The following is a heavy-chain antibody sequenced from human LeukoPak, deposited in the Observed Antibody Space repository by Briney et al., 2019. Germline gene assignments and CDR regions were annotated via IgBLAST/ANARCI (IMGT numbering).Heavy chain of an antibody. CDR1: GGSISSSNW. Sequence: SGTLSLTCAVSGGSISSSNWWSWVRQPPGKGLEWIGEIYHSGSTNYNPSLESRVTMSVDKSKNQFSLKLSSVTAADTAVYYCARVPRSASNYFWSGYYYYMDVWGKGTTVTVSS. CDR3: ARVPRSASNYFWSGYYYYMDV. CDR2: IYHSGST. D-gene: IGHD3-3*01. V-gene: IGHV4-4*02. J-gene: IGHJ6*03.